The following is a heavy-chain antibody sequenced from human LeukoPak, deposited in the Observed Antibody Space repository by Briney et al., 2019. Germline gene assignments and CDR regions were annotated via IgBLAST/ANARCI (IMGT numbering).Heavy chain of an antibody. CDR2: ISSSGSTI. Sequence: PGGSLRLSCAASGFTFSSYEMNWVSQAPGNGLEWVSYISSSGSTIYYADSVKGRFTISRDNSKNTLYLQLNSLRAEDTAVYYCAGGGGSYRLGVYFDYWGQGTLVTVSS. V-gene: IGHV3-48*03. D-gene: IGHD1-26*01. J-gene: IGHJ4*02. CDR3: AGGGGSYRLGVYFDY. CDR1: GFTFSSYE.